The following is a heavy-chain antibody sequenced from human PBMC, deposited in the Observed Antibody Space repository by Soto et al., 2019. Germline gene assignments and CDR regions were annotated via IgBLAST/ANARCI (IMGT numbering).Heavy chain of an antibody. CDR2: IYYSGST. V-gene: IGHV4-31*02. Sequence: LSLTCTVSGGSISSGRYSWCWIRQHPGKGLEWIGYIYYSGSTYYNPSLKSRVTISVDTSKNQFSLKLSSVTAADTAVYYCARVGDGYYDGSGYYPFDYWGQGTLVTVSS. CDR1: GGSISSGRYS. J-gene: IGHJ4*02. D-gene: IGHD3-22*01. CDR3: ARVGDGYYDGSGYYPFDY.